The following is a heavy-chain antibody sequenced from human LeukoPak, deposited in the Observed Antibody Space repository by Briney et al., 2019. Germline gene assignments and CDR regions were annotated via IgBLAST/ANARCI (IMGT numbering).Heavy chain of an antibody. CDR3: ARDGMIVVGTPPPFDY. Sequence: LSLTCTVSGGSISSYYWSWIRQAPGKGLEWVAVISYDGSNKYYADSVKGRFTISRDNSKNTLYLQMNSLRAEDTAVYYCARDGMIVVGTPPPFDYWGQGTLVTVSS. J-gene: IGHJ4*02. D-gene: IGHD3-22*01. V-gene: IGHV3-30-3*01. CDR1: GGSISSYY. CDR2: ISYDGSNK.